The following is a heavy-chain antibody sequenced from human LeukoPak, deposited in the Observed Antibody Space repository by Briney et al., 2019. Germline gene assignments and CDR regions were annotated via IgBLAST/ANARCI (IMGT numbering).Heavy chain of an antibody. D-gene: IGHD6-25*01. CDR3: AKQKSAANDY. Sequence: PGGSLRLSCAASGFTFSSYGMGWVRQAPGKGLEWVSAISGSGGSTYYADSVKGRFTISRDNSKNTLYLQMNSLRAEDTAVYYCAKQKSAANDYWGQGTLVTVSS. CDR2: ISGSGGST. CDR1: GFTFSSYG. V-gene: IGHV3-23*01. J-gene: IGHJ4*02.